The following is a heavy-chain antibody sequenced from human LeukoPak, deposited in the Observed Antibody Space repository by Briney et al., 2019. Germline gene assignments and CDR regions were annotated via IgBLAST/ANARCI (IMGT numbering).Heavy chain of an antibody. CDR1: GFTFSSYG. D-gene: IGHD5-24*01. V-gene: IGHV3-30*03. CDR2: ISYDGSNK. J-gene: IGHJ4*02. CDR3: ARGAGYNYPYYFDY. Sequence: QTGGSLRLSCAASGFTFSSYGMHWVRQAPGKGLEWVAVISYDGSNKYYADSVKGRFTISRDNSKNTLYLQMNSLRAEDTAVYYCARGAGYNYPYYFDYWGQGTLVTVSS.